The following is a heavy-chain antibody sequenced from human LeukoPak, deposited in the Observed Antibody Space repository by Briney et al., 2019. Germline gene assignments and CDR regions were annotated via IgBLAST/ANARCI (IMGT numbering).Heavy chain of an antibody. J-gene: IGHJ4*02. CDR3: AREVSEGFDF. V-gene: IGHV3-21*01. D-gene: IGHD3-22*01. Sequence: GGSLRLSCTASGFTFSGYSMNWIRQAQGKGLEWVSSFGTRSTSIYHAGSVKGRFAISRDNAKNLLYLQMNSLRAEDTALYYCAREVSEGFDFWGQGTLVTVSS. CDR2: FGTRSTSI. CDR1: GFTFSGYS.